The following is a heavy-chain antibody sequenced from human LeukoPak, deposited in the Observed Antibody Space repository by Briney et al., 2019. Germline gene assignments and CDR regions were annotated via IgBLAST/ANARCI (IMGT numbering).Heavy chain of an antibody. CDR3: VREARGYHYTYFDY. Sequence: PGGSLRLSCTASGFTLGRHDMHWVRQTTGEGLEWVAALASGSQTFYAGSVKGRFTVSREDAKNSLYLQMNGLRAGDTAVYYCVREARGYHYTYFDYWGQGALVTVSS. V-gene: IGHV3-13*01. CDR2: LASGSQT. D-gene: IGHD5-18*01. J-gene: IGHJ4*02. CDR1: GFTLGRHD.